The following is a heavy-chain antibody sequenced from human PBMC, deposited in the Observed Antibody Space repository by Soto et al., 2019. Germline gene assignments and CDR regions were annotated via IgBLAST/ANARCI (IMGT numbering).Heavy chain of an antibody. V-gene: IGHV3-23*01. J-gene: IGHJ2*01. CDR1: GFTFSGYA. CDR3: ARKVSGSTVRPHLWYLDL. D-gene: IGHD3-10*01. CDR2: ISGGGDAT. Sequence: EVQLLDSGGGLVQPGGSLRLSCAASGFTFSGYALTWVRQAPGKGLEWVSAISGGGDATFYADSVKGRFTIPRDNSKKPLYLQMNTLNAEDTAVYYCARKVSGSTVRPHLWYLDLWGRGTLVTVS.